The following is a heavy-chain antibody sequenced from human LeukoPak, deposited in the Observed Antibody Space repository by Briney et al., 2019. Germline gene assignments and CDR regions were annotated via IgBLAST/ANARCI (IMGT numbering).Heavy chain of an antibody. D-gene: IGHD6-6*01. CDR1: GGSFSGYY. V-gene: IGHV4-34*01. CDR3: ATDRSSSEIFDY. Sequence: SETLSLTCAVYGGSFSGYYWSWIRQPPGKGLEWIGEINHSGSTNYNPSLKSRVTISVDTSKNQFSLKLSSVTAADTAVYYCATDRSSSEIFDYWGQGTLVTVSS. CDR2: INHSGST. J-gene: IGHJ4*02.